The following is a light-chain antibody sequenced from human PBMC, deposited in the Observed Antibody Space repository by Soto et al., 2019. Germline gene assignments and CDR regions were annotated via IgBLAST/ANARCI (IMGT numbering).Light chain of an antibody. CDR2: GAS. Sequence: EIVLTQSPATLSLSPGERATLSCRASQSVSSSNLAWYQQKPGQAPRLVISGASSRAAGLPDRFSGSGSGTDFTLTISRLEPEDFAVYYCQHYDASPPRYTFGQGTKLEIK. V-gene: IGKV3-20*01. CDR1: QSVSSSN. J-gene: IGKJ2*01. CDR3: QHYDASPPRYT.